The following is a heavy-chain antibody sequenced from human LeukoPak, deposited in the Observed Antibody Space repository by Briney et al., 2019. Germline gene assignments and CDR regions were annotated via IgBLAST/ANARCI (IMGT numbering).Heavy chain of an antibody. V-gene: IGHV3-30-3*01. D-gene: IGHD6-13*01. J-gene: IGHJ4*02. CDR3: ARDLQQSGDY. CDR2: ISYDGSNK. Sequence: GGSLRLSCAASGFTFSSYAMHWVRQAPGKGLEWVAVISYDGSNKYYADSVKGRFTISRDNSKNTLYLQMNSLRAEDTAVYYCARDLQQSGDYWGQGTLVTVSS. CDR1: GFTFSSYA.